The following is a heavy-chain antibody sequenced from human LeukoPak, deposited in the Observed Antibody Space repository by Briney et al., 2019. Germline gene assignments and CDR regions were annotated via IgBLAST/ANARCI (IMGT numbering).Heavy chain of an antibody. D-gene: IGHD2-2*01. Sequence: ASVKVSCKASGYAFTMYYVHWVRRAPGQGLEWMGVIYPSGGSPSYAQKFQGRVTTTKDTSTSTVYMELSRVISDDTAVYYCASGSSHQPQGAFDIWGQGTTVTVSS. V-gene: IGHV1-46*01. CDR2: IYPSGGSP. J-gene: IGHJ3*02. CDR1: GYAFTMYY. CDR3: ASGSSHQPQGAFDI.